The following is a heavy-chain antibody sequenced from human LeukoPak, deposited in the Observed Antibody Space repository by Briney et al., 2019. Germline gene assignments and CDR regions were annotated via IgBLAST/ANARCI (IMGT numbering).Heavy chain of an antibody. CDR2: IYSSGST. CDR3: ARHRSIAAAGNELDY. V-gene: IGHV4-39*01. Sequence: SETLSLTYTVSGGSISSSSYYWGWIRQPPGKGLEWIGSIYSSGSTYYNPSLKSRVTISVDTSKNQFSLKLNSLTAADTAVYYCARHRSIAAAGNELDYWGQGTLVTVSS. D-gene: IGHD6-13*01. J-gene: IGHJ4*02. CDR1: GGSISSSSYY.